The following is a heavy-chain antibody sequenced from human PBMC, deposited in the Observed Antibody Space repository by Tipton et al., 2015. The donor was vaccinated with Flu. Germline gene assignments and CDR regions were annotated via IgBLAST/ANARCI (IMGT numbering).Heavy chain of an antibody. Sequence: QSGAEVKKPGASVKVSCKASGYTLTSSSVSWVRQAPGQGLEWMGWISVYNGNTKFAQKVQGRVTMTTDTITSTAYMELRSLRFDDTAVYYCVRAAGLLGPFDIWGQATRVTV. CDR2: ISVYNGNT. D-gene: IGHD2-8*02. CDR1: GYTLTSSS. J-gene: IGHJ3*02. CDR3: VRAAGLLGPFDI. V-gene: IGHV1-18*01.